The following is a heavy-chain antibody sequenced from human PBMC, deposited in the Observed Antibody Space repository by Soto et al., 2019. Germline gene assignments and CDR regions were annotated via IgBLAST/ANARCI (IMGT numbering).Heavy chain of an antibody. Sequence: GGSLRLSCAASGFTFSSYGMHWVRQAPGKGLEWVAVIWYDGSNKYYADSVKGRFTISRDNSKNTLYLQMNSLRAEDTAVYYCARVGYDILTGYPDYYYYYGMDVWGQGTTVTVSS. J-gene: IGHJ6*02. CDR2: IWYDGSNK. CDR1: GFTFSSYG. CDR3: ARVGYDILTGYPDYYYYYGMDV. D-gene: IGHD3-9*01. V-gene: IGHV3-33*01.